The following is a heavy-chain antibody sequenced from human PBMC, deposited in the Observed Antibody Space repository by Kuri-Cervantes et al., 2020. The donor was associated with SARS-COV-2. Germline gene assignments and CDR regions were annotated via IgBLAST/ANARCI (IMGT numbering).Heavy chain of an antibody. CDR2: IYYIGST. V-gene: IGHV4-59*01. Sequence: SETLSPTCTVSGGSISTYYWSWIRQPPGKGMEWIGYIYYIGSTTYNPSLKSRVTISVDTSKNQFSLELDSVTAADTAVYYCARESNYSHYYGTEVWGQGTTVTVSS. J-gene: IGHJ6*02. CDR1: GGSISTYY. CDR3: ARESNYSHYYGTEV.